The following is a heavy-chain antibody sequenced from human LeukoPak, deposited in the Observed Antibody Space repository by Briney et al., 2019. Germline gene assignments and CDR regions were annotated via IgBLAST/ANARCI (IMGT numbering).Heavy chain of an antibody. J-gene: IGHJ6*01. Sequence: PGGSLRLSCGASGFIFNSYEMNWVRQAPGKGLEWVSYISSTGSAIHYADSVKGRFTISRDNAKNSLFLQMNSLRAEDTAIYYCAKMKGHPLPKYYMDVWGQGTTVTVSS. D-gene: IGHD1-26*01. V-gene: IGHV3-48*03. CDR1: GFIFNSYE. CDR2: ISSTGSAI. CDR3: AKMKGHPLPKYYMDV.